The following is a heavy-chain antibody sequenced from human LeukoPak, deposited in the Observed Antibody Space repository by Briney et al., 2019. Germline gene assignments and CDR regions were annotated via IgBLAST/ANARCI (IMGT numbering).Heavy chain of an antibody. CDR3: ARDMHSSFDY. J-gene: IGHJ4*02. CDR2: IKQDGGEG. CDR1: GXTFSAYW. V-gene: IGHV3-7*05. D-gene: IGHD2-2*01. Sequence: PGGSLRLSCAASGXTFSAYWMSWLRQAPGRGLEWVASIKQDGGEGYYVDSVMGRFTISKDNAKNSLYLQMNSLRVDDTAVYYCARDMHSSFDYWGQGTLVSVSS.